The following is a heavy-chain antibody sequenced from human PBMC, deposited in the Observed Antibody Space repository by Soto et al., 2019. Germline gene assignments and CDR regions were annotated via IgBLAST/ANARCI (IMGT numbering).Heavy chain of an antibody. D-gene: IGHD3-22*01. CDR3: ARNSGLGMDV. J-gene: IGHJ6*02. CDR2: ISSSSSTI. Sequence: VLLRHWWGAAGGTCGGYGRSWVRQAPGKGLEWVSYISSSSSTIYYADSVKGRFTISRDNAKNSLYLQMNSLRDEDTAVYYCARNSGLGMDVWGQGTTVTSP. V-gene: IGHV3-48*02. CDR1: GGTCGGYG.